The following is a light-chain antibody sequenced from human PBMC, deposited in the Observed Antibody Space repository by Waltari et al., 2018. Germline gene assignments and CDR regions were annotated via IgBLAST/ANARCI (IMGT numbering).Light chain of an antibody. CDR3: QQGSTFPPT. CDR2: GVS. Sequence: EIQMTQSPSSVSASVGDRFPITCRATQDISSALAWYQQKRGQAPNLLIYGVSTLQSGAPSRFSGSGSGTEFTLTISSLQPEDLATYFCQQGSTFPPTFGQGTKVEIK. J-gene: IGKJ1*01. CDR1: QDISSA. V-gene: IGKV1-12*01.